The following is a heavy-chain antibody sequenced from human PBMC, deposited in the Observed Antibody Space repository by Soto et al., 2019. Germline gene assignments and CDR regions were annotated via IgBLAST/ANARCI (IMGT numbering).Heavy chain of an antibody. CDR1: GYTFTSYG. V-gene: IGHV1-8*02. D-gene: IGHD1-26*01. Sequence: ASVKVSCKASGYTFTSYGISWVRQAPGQGLEWMGWMNPNSGNTGYAQKFQGRVTMTRNTSISTAYMELSSLRSEDTAVYYCARGKMEPPAYYYYMDVWGKGTTVTVSS. J-gene: IGHJ6*03. CDR3: ARGKMEPPAYYYYMDV. CDR2: MNPNSGNT.